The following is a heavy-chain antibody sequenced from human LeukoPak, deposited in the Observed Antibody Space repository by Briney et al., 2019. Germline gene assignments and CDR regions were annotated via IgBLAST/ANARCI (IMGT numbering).Heavy chain of an antibody. Sequence: RSSQTLSLTCAVSGGSISSGGYSWSWIRQPPGKGLEWIGYIHYSGSTYYNPSLKSRVTISVDTSKNQFSLKLSSVTAADTAVYYCARSSFQAPYYYYYMDVWGKGTTVTVSS. CDR2: IHYSGST. V-gene: IGHV4-30-4*07. CDR1: GGSISSGGYS. J-gene: IGHJ6*03. CDR3: ARSSFQAPYYYYYMDV.